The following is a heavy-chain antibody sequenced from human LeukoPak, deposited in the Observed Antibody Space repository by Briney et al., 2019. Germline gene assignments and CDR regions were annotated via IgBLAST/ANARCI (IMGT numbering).Heavy chain of an antibody. CDR3: AREGHYDILTGYSPVEYYFYYMDV. Sequence: GRSLRLSCGASGFTFSHYGIHWVCQTPGKGLEWVAAISSDGVEKHYADSVKGRFTISRDNSKSTLYLQMNSLRAEDTALYYCAREGHYDILTGYSPVEYYFYYMDVWGKGTTVTVSS. CDR2: ISSDGVEK. J-gene: IGHJ6*03. V-gene: IGHV3-30*04. CDR1: GFTFSHYG. D-gene: IGHD3-9*01.